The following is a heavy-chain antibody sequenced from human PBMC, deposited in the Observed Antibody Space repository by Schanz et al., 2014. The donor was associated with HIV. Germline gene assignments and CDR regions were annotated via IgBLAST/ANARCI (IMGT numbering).Heavy chain of an antibody. Sequence: DVQLVETGGRLLQPGGSLRLSCAASGFTVSSIYMSWVRQAPGKGLEWVGRIRNKAFRYTTAYGASVQGRFTISRDDSKNTAYLQMNSLKAEDTAMYYCIRHVEYLRSYWGQGTLVTVSS. CDR1: GFTVSSIY. J-gene: IGHJ4*02. CDR3: IRHVEYLRSY. V-gene: IGHV3-73*01. D-gene: IGHD3-9*01. CDR2: IRNKAFRYTT.